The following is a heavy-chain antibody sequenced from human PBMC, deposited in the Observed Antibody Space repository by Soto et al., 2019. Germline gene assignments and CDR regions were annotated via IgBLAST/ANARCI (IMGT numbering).Heavy chain of an antibody. V-gene: IGHV4-59*08. J-gene: IGHJ4*02. CDR2: IYYSGST. CDR3: ARQFRDVRDGYNALGY. D-gene: IGHD5-12*01. Sequence: PSETLSLTCTVSGGSIRTYYWIWIRQPPGKGLEWIGNIYYSGSTNYNPSLKSRVTISVDTSKNQFSLKVSSVTAADTAVYYCARQFRDVRDGYNALGYWGQGTLVTVSS. CDR1: GGSIRTYY.